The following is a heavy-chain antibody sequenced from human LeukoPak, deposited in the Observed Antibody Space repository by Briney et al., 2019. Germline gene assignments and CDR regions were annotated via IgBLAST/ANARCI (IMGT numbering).Heavy chain of an antibody. CDR2: FDPEDGET. CDR3: ATDPLLAAPSEVGY. Sequence: ASVKASCKVSGYTLTELSMHWVRQAPGKGLVWMGGFDPEDGETIYAQKFQGRVTMTEDTSTDAAYMELSSLRSEDTAVYYCATDPLLAAPSEVGYWGQGTLVTVSS. D-gene: IGHD6-13*01. CDR1: GYTLTELS. V-gene: IGHV1-24*01. J-gene: IGHJ4*02.